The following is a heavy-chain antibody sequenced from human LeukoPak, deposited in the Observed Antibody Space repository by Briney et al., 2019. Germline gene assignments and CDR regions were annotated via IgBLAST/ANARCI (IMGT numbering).Heavy chain of an antibody. V-gene: IGHV4-4*07. CDR2: LGTSGSP. D-gene: IGHD5-18*01. CDR3: ARTRDTALNYFDV. CDR1: SGSIIRYH. J-gene: IGHJ2*01. Sequence: SETLSLTSSVSSGSIIRYHWSWIRQPAGKGLEWIGRLGTSGSPNYNPSLKSRVTMSVDTSKNQLSLKLSSVTGADTAVYYCARTRDTALNYFDVWGRGTLVTVSS.